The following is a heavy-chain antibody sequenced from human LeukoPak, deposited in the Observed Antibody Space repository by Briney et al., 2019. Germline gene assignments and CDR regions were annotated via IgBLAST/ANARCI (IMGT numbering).Heavy chain of an antibody. CDR1: GGSISSSSHY. CDR2: IYYSGST. V-gene: IGHV4-39*01. J-gene: IGHJ3*02. CDR3: ARWWYYDVLAGYRPDAFDM. D-gene: IGHD3-9*01. Sequence: KSAETLSLTCTVSGGSISSSSHYWGWIRQPPGKGLEWIGSIYYSGSTYYRPSLKSRVTISVDTSKNQFSLKLNSVTAADTAVYYCARWWYYDVLAGYRPDAFDMWGQGTMVSVSS.